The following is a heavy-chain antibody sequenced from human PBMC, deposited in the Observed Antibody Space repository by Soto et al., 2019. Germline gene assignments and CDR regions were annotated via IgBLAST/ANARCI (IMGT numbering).Heavy chain of an antibody. D-gene: IGHD5-12*01. Sequence: QVQLVQSGAEVKKPGSSVKVSCKASGGTFSSYTISWVRQAPGQGLEWMGRNIPILGIANYAQKFQGRVTITADKSTSTAYMELSSLRSEDTAVYYCARVGVVATEDWGQGTLVTVSS. CDR2: NIPILGIA. CDR1: GGTFSSYT. J-gene: IGHJ4*02. V-gene: IGHV1-69*02. CDR3: ARVGVVATED.